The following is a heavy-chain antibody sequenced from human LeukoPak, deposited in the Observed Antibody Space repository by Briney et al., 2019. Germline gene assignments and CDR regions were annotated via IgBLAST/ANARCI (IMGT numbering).Heavy chain of an antibody. J-gene: IGHJ4*02. CDR3: AKDRGITMVRSHYFDY. Sequence: GGSLRLSCAASGFTFSSYAMSWVRQAPGKGLEWVSAISGSGGSTYYSDSVKGRFTISRDNSKNTLYLQMNSLRAEDTAVYYCAKDRGITMVRSHYFDYWGQGTLVTVSS. CDR1: GFTFSSYA. CDR2: ISGSGGST. D-gene: IGHD3-10*01. V-gene: IGHV3-23*01.